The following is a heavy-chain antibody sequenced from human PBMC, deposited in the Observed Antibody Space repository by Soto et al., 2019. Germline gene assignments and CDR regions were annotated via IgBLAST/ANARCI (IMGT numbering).Heavy chain of an antibody. Sequence: PGGSLRLSCAASGFTFRSYGIHWVRQAPGKGLEWVALIWFDGSKKYYVDSVKGRFAVSRDNSKNTLYLKMNSLRVEDTAVYYCARDRLVPYGYGMDVWGQGTTVTVSS. CDR1: GFTFRSYG. CDR3: ARDRLVPYGYGMDV. V-gene: IGHV3-33*01. J-gene: IGHJ6*02. D-gene: IGHD2-2*01. CDR2: IWFDGSKK.